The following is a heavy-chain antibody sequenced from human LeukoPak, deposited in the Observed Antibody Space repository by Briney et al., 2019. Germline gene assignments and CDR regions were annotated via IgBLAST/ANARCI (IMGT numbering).Heavy chain of an antibody. D-gene: IGHD3-3*01. V-gene: IGHV4-59*01. CDR1: GDSISSYY. J-gene: IGHJ6*02. CDR2: IYYSGST. Sequence: SETLSLTCTDSGDSISSYYWSWIRQPPGKRLEWIGYIYYSGSTNYNPSLMSRVTISVDTSKNQFSLKLSSVTAADTAVYYCARVEEASYYYYGMDVWGQGTTVTVSS. CDR3: ARVEEASYYYYGMDV.